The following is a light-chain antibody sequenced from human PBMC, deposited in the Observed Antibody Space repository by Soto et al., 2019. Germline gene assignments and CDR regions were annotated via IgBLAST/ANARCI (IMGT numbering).Light chain of an antibody. Sequence: QSALAQPSSASGSPGQSVAISCTGTSSDVGGYNYVSWYQQHPGKAPKLMIYEVNKRPSGVPDRFAGPKSGSTASLPASGLQAEDQADYYCSSYAGSSNVFGSGTKVTVL. CDR1: SSDVGGYNY. CDR3: SSYAGSSNV. V-gene: IGLV2-8*01. CDR2: EVN. J-gene: IGLJ1*01.